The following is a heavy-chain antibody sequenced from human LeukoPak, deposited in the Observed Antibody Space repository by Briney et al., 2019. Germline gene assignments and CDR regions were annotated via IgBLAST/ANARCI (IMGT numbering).Heavy chain of an antibody. CDR1: GGSISSSSYY. J-gene: IGHJ4*02. Sequence: SETLSLTCTVSGGSISSSSYYWGWIRQPPEKGLEWIGSIYYSGSTYYNPSLKSRVTISVDTSKNQSSLKLSSVTAADTAVYYCARMGIAAAGTDYWGQGTLVTVSS. CDR2: IYYSGST. CDR3: ARMGIAAAGTDY. D-gene: IGHD6-13*01. V-gene: IGHV4-39*01.